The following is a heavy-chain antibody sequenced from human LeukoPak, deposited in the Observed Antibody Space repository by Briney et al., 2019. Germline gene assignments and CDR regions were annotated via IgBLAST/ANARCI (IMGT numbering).Heavy chain of an antibody. CDR1: GGSVSSSGSY. CDR3: ARTYYGSENYYDY. D-gene: IGHD3-10*01. V-gene: IGHV4-39*01. J-gene: IGHJ4*02. Sequence: ETLSLTCTVSGGSVSSSGSYWGWIRQPPGKGLEWIGSIYYSGTTYYNPSLKSRVTISVDTSKSQFSLKLTSVTAADTALYYCARTYYGSENYYDYWGQGILVTVSS. CDR2: IYYSGTT.